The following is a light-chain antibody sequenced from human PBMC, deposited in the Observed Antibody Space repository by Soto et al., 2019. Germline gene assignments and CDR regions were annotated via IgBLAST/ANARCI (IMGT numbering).Light chain of an antibody. V-gene: IGLV2-14*03. J-gene: IGLJ2*01. Sequence: QSVLTQPASVSGSPGQSITISCTGTSSDVGAYDYVSWYQQHPGKAPKLMIYDVSNRPSGISNRFSGSKSGNTASLTISGLQAEDEADYYCGSYTTSYSVVFGGGTKLTVL. CDR1: SSDVGAYDY. CDR3: GSYTTSYSVV. CDR2: DVS.